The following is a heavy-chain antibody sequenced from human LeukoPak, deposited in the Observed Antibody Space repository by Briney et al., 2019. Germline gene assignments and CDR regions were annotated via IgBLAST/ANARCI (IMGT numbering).Heavy chain of an antibody. D-gene: IGHD6-25*01. CDR2: ISTDGSST. Sequence: GGSLRLSCAASGFTFSIFWMHWVRQAPGKGLVWAPRISTDGSSTSYADSVKGRFTISRDNAKNTLYLQMNSLRAEDTAVYYCARKPAPADWGQGTLVTVSS. CDR3: ARKPAPAD. V-gene: IGHV3-74*01. J-gene: IGHJ4*02. CDR1: GFTFSIFW.